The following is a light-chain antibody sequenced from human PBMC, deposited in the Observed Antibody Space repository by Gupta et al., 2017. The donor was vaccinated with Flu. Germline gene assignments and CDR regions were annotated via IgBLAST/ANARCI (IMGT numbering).Light chain of an antibody. CDR3: SSYTGSGTV. J-gene: IGLJ3*02. CDR2: EVS. Sequence: QSALTQPASVSGSPGQSITISCTGTSSDIGAYNYVSWYQQHPNKAPKLMIYEVSNRPSGVSNRFSGSKSGSTASLTISGLQAEDEADYYCSSYTGSGTVFGGGTKVAVL. V-gene: IGLV2-14*01. CDR1: SSDIGAYNY.